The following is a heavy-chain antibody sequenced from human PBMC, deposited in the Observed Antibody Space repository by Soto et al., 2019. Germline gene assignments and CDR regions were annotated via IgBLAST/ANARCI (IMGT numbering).Heavy chain of an antibody. V-gene: IGHV4-61*01. CDR2: VYYSGTT. D-gene: IGHD4-17*01. CDR3: ARTTAVPNTLRSRYFVDY. J-gene: IGHJ4*02. CDR1: GGSVSGKTYY. Sequence: PXGTLCLTGSVSGGSVSGKTYYWSWIRQPPGKRLEWIGYVYYSGTTNYNPSLKSRVTISVDLSKNRFSLRLSSATTADTALYYCARTTAVPNTLRSRYFVDYWGQGTLVT.